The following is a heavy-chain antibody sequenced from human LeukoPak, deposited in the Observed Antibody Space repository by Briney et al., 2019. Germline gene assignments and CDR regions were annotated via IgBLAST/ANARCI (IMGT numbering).Heavy chain of an antibody. CDR1: GFIFSSLD. V-gene: IGHV3-23*01. CDR2: ISASGENT. J-gene: IGHJ4*02. Sequence: PGGSLRLSCAASGFIFSSLDMGWVRQAPGKGLEWVSGISASGENTFYADSVKSRFTISRDNSKNTVYLQMSSLRAEDTAIYYCAKDSVRSGGWFYFGNWGQGTLVSVSS. CDR3: AKDSVRSGGWFYFGN. D-gene: IGHD4-23*01.